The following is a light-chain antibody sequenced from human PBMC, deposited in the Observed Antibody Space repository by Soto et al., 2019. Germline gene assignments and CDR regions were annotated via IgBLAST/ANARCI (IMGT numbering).Light chain of an antibody. CDR2: AVN. CDR1: SSDVGGYNY. J-gene: IGLJ2*01. V-gene: IGLV2-14*01. CDR3: SSYTSSGTYVV. Sequence: QSALTQPASVSGSPGQSITISCTGTSSDVGGYNYVSWYQQHPGKAPKLLIYAVNDRPSGISDRFSGAKSDNTASLTISGLQAEDEADYYCSSYTSSGTYVVFGGGTKLTV.